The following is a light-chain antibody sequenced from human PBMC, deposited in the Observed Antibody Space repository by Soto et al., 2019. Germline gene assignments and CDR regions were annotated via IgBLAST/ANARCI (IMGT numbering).Light chain of an antibody. Sequence: EIVLTQSPATLSLSPGERATLSCSASQSVSSSLAWYQQKPGQAPRLLIYDASNRATDIPARFSGSGSGTDFTLTINSLEPEDFAVYYCQQRSNRPRTFGQGTKLEIK. CDR2: DAS. V-gene: IGKV3-11*01. CDR1: QSVSSS. CDR3: QQRSNRPRT. J-gene: IGKJ2*01.